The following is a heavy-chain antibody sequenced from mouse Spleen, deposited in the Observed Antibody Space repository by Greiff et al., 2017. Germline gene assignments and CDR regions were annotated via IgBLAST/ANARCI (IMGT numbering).Heavy chain of an antibody. CDR2: ISNLAYSI. Sequence: DVQLVESGGGLVKPGGSLKLSCAASGFTFSDYGMAWVRQAPGKGPEWVAFISNLAYSIYYADTVTGRFTISRENAKNTLYLEMSSLRSEDTAMYYCARREFAYWGQGTLVTVSA. CDR1: GFTFSDYG. V-gene: IGHV5-15*04. CDR3: ARREFAY. J-gene: IGHJ3*01.